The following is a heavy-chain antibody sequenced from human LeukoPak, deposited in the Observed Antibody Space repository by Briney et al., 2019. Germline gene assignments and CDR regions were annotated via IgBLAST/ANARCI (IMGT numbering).Heavy chain of an antibody. CDR2: ICHGGTT. CDR1: GASITNSDW. D-gene: IGHD2-15*01. CDR3: ARVRCSEGKCNFFDY. V-gene: IGHV4-4*02. J-gene: IGHJ4*02. Sequence: PSGTLSLTCSVSGASITNSDWWTWVRQPPGEGLEWIGEICHGGTTKYNPSLKSRVTISVDKSKNQFSLKLSSVTAADTAVYYCARVRCSEGKCNFFDYWGQGTLVTVSS.